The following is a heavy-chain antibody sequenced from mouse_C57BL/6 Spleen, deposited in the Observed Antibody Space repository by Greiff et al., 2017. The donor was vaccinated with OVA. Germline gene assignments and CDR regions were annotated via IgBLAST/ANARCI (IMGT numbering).Heavy chain of an antibody. CDR3: ARQQLRLRDYYARDY. J-gene: IGHJ4*01. V-gene: IGHV1-39*01. Sequence: VQLKESGPELVKPGASVKISCKASGYSFTDYNMTWVKQSNGKSLEWIGVINPNYGTTSYNQKFKGKATLTVDQSSSTAYMQLNSLSSEDSAIYNCARQQLRLRDYYARDYWGQGTSVTVSS. D-gene: IGHD3-2*02. CDR1: GYSFTDYN. CDR2: INPNYGTT.